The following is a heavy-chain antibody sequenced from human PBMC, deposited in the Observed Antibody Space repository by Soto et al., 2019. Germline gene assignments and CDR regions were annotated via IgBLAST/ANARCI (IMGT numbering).Heavy chain of an antibody. D-gene: IGHD3-3*01. CDR1: GGSISSSNW. CDR3: ARGGRKGFWSGSIDHLDY. J-gene: IGHJ4*02. V-gene: IGHV4-4*02. CDR2: IYHSGST. Sequence: QVQLQESGPGLVKPSGTLSLTCAVSGGSISSSNWWSWVRQPPGKGLEWIGEIYHSGSTNSNPSPKSRVTIAGDRSKNQCSLKLSSVTAAGTAVYYCARGGRKGFWSGSIDHLDYWGQGTLVTVCS.